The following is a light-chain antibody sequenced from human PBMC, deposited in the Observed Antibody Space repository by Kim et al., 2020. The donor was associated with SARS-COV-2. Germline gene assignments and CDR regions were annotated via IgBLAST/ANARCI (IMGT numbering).Light chain of an antibody. Sequence: DIQMTQSPSSLSASVGDRVTITCRASQSISNYLNWYQQKPGKAPMLLIYAASSLQSGVPSRFSGSGSGTDFTLTISSLQPEDFATYYCQQSYSTPRTFDQGTKVDIK. CDR1: QSISNY. V-gene: IGKV1-39*01. CDR2: AAS. J-gene: IGKJ1*01. CDR3: QQSYSTPRT.